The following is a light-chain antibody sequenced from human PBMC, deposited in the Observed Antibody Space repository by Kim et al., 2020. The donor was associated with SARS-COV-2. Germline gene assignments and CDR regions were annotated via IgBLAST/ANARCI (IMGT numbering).Light chain of an antibody. J-gene: IGKJ5*01. CDR3: EQTYSTPT. V-gene: IGKV1-39*01. Sequence: SASVGDRVTITCRASQSITKYLNWYQQKPGRAPKVLIYTTSSLQSGVPSSFSGSGSGTDFTLTISSLQPDDFATYYCEQTYSTPTFGQGTRLEIK. CDR1: QSITKY. CDR2: TTS.